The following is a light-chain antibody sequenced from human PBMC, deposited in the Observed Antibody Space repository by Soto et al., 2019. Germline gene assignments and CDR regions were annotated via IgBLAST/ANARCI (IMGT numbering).Light chain of an antibody. Sequence: DIPMTQSPSSLSASVGDRVTISCRASQGINNDLGWYQQKPGKDPKRLIYEASTLQSGFPSKFSGSASGTEFTLTFTSLQPADFATYYCLQHNAYQRTLGGGTQVAIK. CDR1: QGINND. CDR3: LQHNAYQRT. CDR2: EAS. V-gene: IGKV1-17*01. J-gene: IGKJ4*01.